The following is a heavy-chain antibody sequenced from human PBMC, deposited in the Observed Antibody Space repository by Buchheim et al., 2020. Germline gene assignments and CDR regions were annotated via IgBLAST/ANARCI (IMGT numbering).Heavy chain of an antibody. V-gene: IGHV3-30-3*01. CDR3: ARDQSNYSDGMDV. J-gene: IGHJ6*02. D-gene: IGHD4-11*01. CDR2: ISYDGSNK. CDR1: GFTFSSYA. Sequence: QVQLVESGGGVVQPGRSLRLSCAASGFTFSSYAMHWVRQAPGKGLEWVAVISYDGSNKYYADSVKGRFTIPRDNSKNTLYLQMNSLRAEDTAVYYCARDQSNYSDGMDVWGQGTT.